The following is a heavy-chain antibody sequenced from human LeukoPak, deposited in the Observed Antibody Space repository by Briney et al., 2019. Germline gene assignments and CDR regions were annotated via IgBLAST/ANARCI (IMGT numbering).Heavy chain of an antibody. J-gene: IGHJ4*02. D-gene: IGHD3-22*01. CDR1: GYNFAKYY. CDR2: ISPKNGAT. Sequence: ASVKVSCKASGYNFAKYYIHWVRQAPGQGLQWMGWISPKNGATKFAQSFQGRISMTRDTSTSTVYMELRSLTSNDTAFYYCARAPGDLYDSSGYWQFQFDNWGQGTLVSVTS. V-gene: IGHV1-2*02. CDR3: ARAPGDLYDSSGYWQFQFDN.